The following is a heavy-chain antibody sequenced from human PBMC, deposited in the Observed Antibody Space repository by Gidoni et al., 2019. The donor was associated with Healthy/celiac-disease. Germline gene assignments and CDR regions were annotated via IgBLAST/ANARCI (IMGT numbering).Heavy chain of an antibody. D-gene: IGHD1-26*01. CDR1: GGSISSSSYY. V-gene: IGHV4-39*01. CDR3: ARLGVGATVSPNYFDY. Sequence: QLQLQESGPGLVKPSETLSLTCTVSGGSISSSSYYWGWIRQPPGKGLEWIGSIYYSGSTYYNRSLKSRVTISVDTSKNQFSLKLSSVTAADTAVYYCARLGVGATVSPNYFDYWGQGTLVTVSS. J-gene: IGHJ4*02. CDR2: IYYSGST.